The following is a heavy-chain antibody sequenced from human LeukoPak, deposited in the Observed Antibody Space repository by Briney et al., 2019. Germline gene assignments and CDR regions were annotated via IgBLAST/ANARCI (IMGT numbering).Heavy chain of an antibody. Sequence: GGSLRLSCAASGFTFSTYWMHWVRQAPGKGLVWVSHINSDGSSTNYADSVKGRFTISRDNAKNTLYLQMNSLRAEDTAVYYCASLGFSGSYFGYWGQGTLVTVSS. CDR3: ASLGFSGSYFGY. V-gene: IGHV3-74*01. CDR2: INSDGSST. D-gene: IGHD1-26*01. CDR1: GFTFSTYW. J-gene: IGHJ4*02.